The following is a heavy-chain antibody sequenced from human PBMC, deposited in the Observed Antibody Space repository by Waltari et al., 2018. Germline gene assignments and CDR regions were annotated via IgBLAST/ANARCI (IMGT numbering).Heavy chain of an antibody. J-gene: IGHJ4*02. CDR1: GYTLTALS. Sequence: QVQLVQSGAEVKKPGASGKVSCKVSGYTLTALSMHWVQQAPGKGLEWMGGVDPEDGETIYAQKFHGRVTMTEDTSTDTAYMGLSSLRSEDTAVYYCATGASPASYCSGGSCSDFDYWGQGTLVTVSS. D-gene: IGHD2-15*01. V-gene: IGHV1-24*01. CDR2: VDPEDGET. CDR3: ATGASPASYCSGGSCSDFDY.